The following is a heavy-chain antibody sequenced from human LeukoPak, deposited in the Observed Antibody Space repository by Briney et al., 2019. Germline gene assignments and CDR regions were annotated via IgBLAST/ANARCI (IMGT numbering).Heavy chain of an antibody. Sequence: GGSLRLSCAASGFTFSSYAMSWVRQAPGKGLEWVSAISSSGGSTYYADSVKGRFTISRDNSKNTLYLQMNSLRAEDTAVYYCAKLDYDYVWGSYRYTDKNWFDPWGQGTLVTVSS. V-gene: IGHV3-23*01. D-gene: IGHD3-16*02. J-gene: IGHJ5*02. CDR1: GFTFSSYA. CDR2: ISSSGGST. CDR3: AKLDYDYVWGSYRYTDKNWFDP.